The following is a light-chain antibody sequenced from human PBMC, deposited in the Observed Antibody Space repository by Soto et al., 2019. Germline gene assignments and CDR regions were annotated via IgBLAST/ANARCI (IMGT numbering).Light chain of an antibody. CDR3: QQRSNWPT. Sequence: EIVLTQSPATLSLSPGERATLSCRASQSLSSYLAWYQQKPGQAPRLLIYDASNRATGIPARFSGSGSGTDFTLTISSLEPEDFAVYYCQQRSNWPTLGPGTKVDIK. V-gene: IGKV3-11*01. CDR1: QSLSSY. CDR2: DAS. J-gene: IGKJ3*01.